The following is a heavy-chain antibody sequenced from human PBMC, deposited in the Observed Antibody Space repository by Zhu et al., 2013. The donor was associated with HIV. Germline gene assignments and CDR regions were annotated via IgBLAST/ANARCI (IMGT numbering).Heavy chain of an antibody. D-gene: IGHD3-22*01. CDR3: ARDLTGYYDSSGYSTQLF. Sequence: QIQLVQSGAEVKKPGAAVKVSCKASGYSFPNYGITWVRQAPGQGLEWMGWISADNGNTNYAQKVQGRVTMTTDTSTSTAYMELRSLRSDDTAVYYCARDLTGYYDSSGYSTQLFWGQGTLVTVSS. J-gene: IGHJ4*02. V-gene: IGHV1-18*01. CDR2: ISADNGNT. CDR1: GYSFPNYG.